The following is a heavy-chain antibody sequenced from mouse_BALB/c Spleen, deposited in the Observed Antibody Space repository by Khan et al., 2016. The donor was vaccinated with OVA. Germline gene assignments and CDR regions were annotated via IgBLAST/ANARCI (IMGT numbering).Heavy chain of an antibody. CDR3: AKNRNGYFDY. V-gene: IGHV2-2*02. Sequence: VQLKQSGPGLVQPSQSLSITCTVSGFSLTSYGVHWVRQSPGKGLEWLGVIWSGGITDYNATFISRLSISKDISKSQVFFKMNSLQANDTAIYFCAKNRNGYFDYWGQGTTLTVSS. D-gene: IGHD2-14*01. J-gene: IGHJ2*01. CDR2: IWSGGIT. CDR1: GFSLTSYG.